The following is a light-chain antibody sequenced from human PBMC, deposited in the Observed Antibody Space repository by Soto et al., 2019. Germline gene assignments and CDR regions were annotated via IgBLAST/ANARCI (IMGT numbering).Light chain of an antibody. J-gene: IGKJ1*01. CDR2: GAS. V-gene: IGKV3-20*01. Sequence: EIVLTQSPGTLSLSPGESATLSCRASQSVSSSFLAWYQQKPGQAPRLLIYGASSRATGIPDRFSGSGSGTDFTLTISRLEHEDFAVYYCQQYDSSPWTFGQGTKVEIK. CDR1: QSVSSSF. CDR3: QQYDSSPWT.